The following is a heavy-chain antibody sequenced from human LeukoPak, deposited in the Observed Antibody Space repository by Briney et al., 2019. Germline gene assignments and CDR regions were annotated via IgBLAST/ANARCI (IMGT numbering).Heavy chain of an antibody. CDR3: ARGGVLRYFDWLFSDAFDI. V-gene: IGHV1-69*04. CDR2: IIPIVGIA. D-gene: IGHD3-9*01. Sequence: SVKVSCKASGYTFTSYDINWVRQATGQGLEWMGRIIPIVGIANYAQKFQGRVTITADKSTSTAYMELSSLRSEDTAVYYCARGGVLRYFDWLFSDAFDIWGQGTMVTVSS. J-gene: IGHJ3*02. CDR1: GYTFTSYD.